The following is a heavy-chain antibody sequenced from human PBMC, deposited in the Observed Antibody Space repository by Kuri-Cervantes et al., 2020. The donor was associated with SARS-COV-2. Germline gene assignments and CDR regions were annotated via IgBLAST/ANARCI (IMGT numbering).Heavy chain of an antibody. CDR3: ARGRKYCSSTSCYTVWHFDL. V-gene: IGHV1-8*03. Sequence: ASVKVSCKASGYTFTGYYMHWVRQATGQGLEWMGWMNPNSGNTGYAQKFQGRVTITRNTSISTAYMELSSLRSEDTAVYYCARGRKYCSSTSCYTVWHFDLWGRGTLVTVSS. J-gene: IGHJ2*01. CDR1: GYTFTGYY. D-gene: IGHD2-2*02. CDR2: MNPNSGNT.